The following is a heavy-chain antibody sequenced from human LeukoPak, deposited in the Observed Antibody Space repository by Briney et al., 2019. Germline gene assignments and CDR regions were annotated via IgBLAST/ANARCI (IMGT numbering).Heavy chain of an antibody. CDR3: TRGWSSAFDV. CDR2: TYYTSKWNT. Sequence: SQTLSLTCAISGVSFCTSSVTWNWVRQSPSRGLEWLGRTYYTSKWNTDYAVSVKSRIVVNPDTSENQFSLQLNSVTSEDTAVYNGTRGWSSAFDVWGQGKMVTVSS. J-gene: IGHJ3*01. D-gene: IGHD2-15*01. V-gene: IGHV6-1*01. CDR1: GVSFCTSSVT.